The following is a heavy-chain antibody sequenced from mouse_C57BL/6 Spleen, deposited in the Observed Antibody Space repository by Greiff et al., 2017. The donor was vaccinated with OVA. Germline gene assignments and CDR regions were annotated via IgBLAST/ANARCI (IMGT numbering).Heavy chain of an antibody. D-gene: IGHD1-1*01. Sequence: QVQLQQSGAELVKPGASVKLSCKASGYTFTEYTIHWVKQRSGQGLEWIGWFYPGSGSIKYNEKFEDKATLTADKSSSTVYMELSRLTSEDSAVYFCARHEGLYYYGSSFFDYWGQGTTLTVSS. CDR3: ARHEGLYYYGSSFFDY. V-gene: IGHV1-62-2*01. CDR2: FYPGSGSI. J-gene: IGHJ2*01. CDR1: GYTFTEYT.